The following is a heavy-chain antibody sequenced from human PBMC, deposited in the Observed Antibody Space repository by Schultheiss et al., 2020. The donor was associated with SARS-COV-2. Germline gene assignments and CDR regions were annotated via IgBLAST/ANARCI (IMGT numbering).Heavy chain of an antibody. D-gene: IGHD5-18*01. CDR2: ISSSGSTI. V-gene: IGHV3-48*04. J-gene: IGHJ4*02. CDR3: TTNRGYSYGYREYYFDY. CDR1: GFTFSSYA. Sequence: GGSLRLSCAASGFTFSSYAMSWVRQAPGKGLEWVSYISSSGSTIYYADSVKGRFTISRDNAKNSLYLQMNSLRAEDTAVYYCTTNRGYSYGYREYYFDYWGQGTLVTVSS.